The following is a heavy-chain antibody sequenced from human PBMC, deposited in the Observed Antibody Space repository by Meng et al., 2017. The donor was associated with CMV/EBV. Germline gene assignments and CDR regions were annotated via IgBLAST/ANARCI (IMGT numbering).Heavy chain of an antibody. CDR3: ALAEYSSSLFDY. CDR1: GYTLTSYY. V-gene: IGHV1-46*01. D-gene: IGHD6-13*01. J-gene: IGHJ4*02. CDR2: INPSGGST. Sequence: QVQLGQAGAGLKKPGALVMVSCKASGYTLTSYYMHWVRQAPGQGLEWMGIINPSGGSTSYAQKFQGRVTMTRDTSTSTVYMELSSLRSEDTAVYYCALAEYSSSLFDYWGQGTLVTVSS.